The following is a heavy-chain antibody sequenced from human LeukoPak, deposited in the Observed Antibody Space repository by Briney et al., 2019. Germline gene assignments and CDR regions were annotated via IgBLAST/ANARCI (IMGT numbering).Heavy chain of an antibody. CDR1: GGSISSGGYY. J-gene: IGHJ4*02. Sequence: PSQTLSLTCTVSGGSISSGGYYWSWIRQHPGKGLEWIGYIYYSGSTYYNPSLKSRVTISVDTFKNQFSLRLSSVTAADTAVYYCARGSSFLKSDYWGQGTLVTVSS. D-gene: IGHD6-6*01. CDR2: IYYSGST. V-gene: IGHV4-31*03. CDR3: ARGSSFLKSDY.